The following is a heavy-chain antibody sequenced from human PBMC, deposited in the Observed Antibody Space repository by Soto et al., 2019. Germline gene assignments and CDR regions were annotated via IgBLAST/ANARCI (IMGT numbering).Heavy chain of an antibody. Sequence: PGGSLRLSCAASGFTFSSYAMHWVRQAPGKGLEWVAVISYDGSNKYYADSVKGRFTISRDNSKNTLYLQMNSLRAEDTAVYYCARDRRGLYYYDSSGYPTFAFDIWGQGTMVTVSS. CDR3: ARDRRGLYYYDSSGYPTFAFDI. CDR1: GFTFSSYA. D-gene: IGHD3-22*01. CDR2: ISYDGSNK. V-gene: IGHV3-30-3*01. J-gene: IGHJ3*02.